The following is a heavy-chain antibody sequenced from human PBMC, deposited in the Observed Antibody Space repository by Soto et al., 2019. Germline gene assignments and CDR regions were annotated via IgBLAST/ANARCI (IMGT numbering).Heavy chain of an antibody. V-gene: IGHV3-30*18. CDR1: GFTFSSYG. CDR3: AKDSIRHYYGSGSYDY. J-gene: IGHJ4*02. D-gene: IGHD3-10*01. CDR2: ISYDGSNK. Sequence: LSLTCAASGFTFSSYGMHWVRQAPGKGLEWVAVISYDGSNKYYADSVKGRFTISRDNSKNTLYLQMNSLRAEDTAVYYCAKDSIRHYYGSGSYDYWGQGTLVTVSS.